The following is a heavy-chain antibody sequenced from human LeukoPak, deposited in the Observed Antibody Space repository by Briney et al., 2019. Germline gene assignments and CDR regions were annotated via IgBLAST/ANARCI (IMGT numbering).Heavy chain of an antibody. CDR2: VSYSGNT. CDR3: PRQIHKSMSPFDY. Sequence: SETLSLTCAVSGGSIGTPYWHWLRQSPGKGLEWIGYVSYSGNTNYNPSLKSRGTVSLDSSKNQFSLQMSSVTAADTAVYYCPRQIHKSMSPFDYWGQGTLVTVSS. D-gene: IGHD2/OR15-2a*01. V-gene: IGHV4-59*08. J-gene: IGHJ4*02. CDR1: GGSIGTPY.